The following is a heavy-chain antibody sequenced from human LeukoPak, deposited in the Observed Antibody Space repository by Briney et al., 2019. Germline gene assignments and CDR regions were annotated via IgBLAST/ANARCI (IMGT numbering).Heavy chain of an antibody. CDR2: IKKDETEI. D-gene: IGHD1-26*01. CDR3: ATLNWDDGEVSGFDH. Sequence: PGWSLRLSCTASGFSFRNTWMSWVRQAPGKGLEWVANIKKDETEIYYADSVKGRFTISRDNAKRSLYLQMNVLRVEDTAVYYCATLNWDDGEVSGFDHWGQGIMVTVSS. V-gene: IGHV3-7*01. CDR1: GFSFRNTW. J-gene: IGHJ5*02.